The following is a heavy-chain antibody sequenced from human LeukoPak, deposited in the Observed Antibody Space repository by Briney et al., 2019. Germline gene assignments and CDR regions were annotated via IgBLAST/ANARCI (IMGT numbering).Heavy chain of an antibody. CDR1: GFTFSSYS. CDR3: AREEVHPFHSSGYFDL. D-gene: IGHD2-15*01. V-gene: IGHV3-21*01. Sequence: SGGSLRLSCAASGFTFSSYSMNWVRQAPGKGLDWVSSITSSSSYIYYADSVKGRFTISRDNAKNSLYLQMNSLRAEDTAVYYCAREEVHPFHSSGYFDLWGRGTLVTVSS. CDR2: ITSSSSYI. J-gene: IGHJ2*01.